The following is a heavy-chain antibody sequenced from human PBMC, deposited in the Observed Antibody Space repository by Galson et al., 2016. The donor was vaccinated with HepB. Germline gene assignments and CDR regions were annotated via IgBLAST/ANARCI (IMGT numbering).Heavy chain of an antibody. CDR3: AKGSSLSAAVSIWFDP. Sequence: SLRLSCAASGFTFFDYAMTWVRQAPGKGLEWVSSISGSGGSTFYADSVKGRFTISRDNSKNTVYLQMNSLRADDTAVHYCAKGSSLSAAVSIWFDPWGQGTLVTVSS. J-gene: IGHJ5*02. CDR1: GFTFFDYA. D-gene: IGHD6-13*01. CDR2: ISGSGGST. V-gene: IGHV3-23*01.